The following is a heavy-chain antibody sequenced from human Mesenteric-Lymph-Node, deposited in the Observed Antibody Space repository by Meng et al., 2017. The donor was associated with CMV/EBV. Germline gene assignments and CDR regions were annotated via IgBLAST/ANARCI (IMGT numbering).Heavy chain of an antibody. D-gene: IGHD1-26*01. Sequence: GESLKISCAASGFTFSTYWMHWVRQAPGKGLVWVSRIDRDGSTTNFADSVKGRFTISRDNARNTLYLQMNSLRAEDTAVYYCAREVWRVGAIDYWGQGTLVTVSS. J-gene: IGHJ4*02. CDR2: IDRDGSTT. CDR3: AREVWRVGAIDY. V-gene: IGHV3-74*01. CDR1: GFTFSTYW.